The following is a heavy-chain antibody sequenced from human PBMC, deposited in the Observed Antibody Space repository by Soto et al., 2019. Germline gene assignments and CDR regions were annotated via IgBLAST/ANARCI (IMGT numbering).Heavy chain of an antibody. CDR1: GGSSSSNNW. Sequence: SETLSLTCAVAGGSSSSNNWWTWVRQPPGKGLEWIGEIYHSGSTNYNPSLKSRVTISVDTSKNQFSLKLTSVTAADTAVYYCARDKITGLFDYWGQGTLVPVSS. V-gene: IGHV4-4*02. CDR2: IYHSGST. CDR3: ARDKITGLFDY. J-gene: IGHJ4*02. D-gene: IGHD2-8*02.